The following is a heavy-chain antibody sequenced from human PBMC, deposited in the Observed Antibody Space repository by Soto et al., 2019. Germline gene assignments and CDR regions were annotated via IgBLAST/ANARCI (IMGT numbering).Heavy chain of an antibody. J-gene: IGHJ6*02. V-gene: IGHV1-46*01. CDR1: GYTFTSYY. D-gene: IGHD3-10*01. Sequence: AAVKVSCKASGYTFTSYYMHWVRQAPGQGLEWMGIINPSGGSTSYAQKFQGRVTMTRDTSTSTVYMELSSLRSEDTAVYYCARDIRGYYYGMDVWGQGTTVTFSS. CDR2: INPSGGST. CDR3: ARDIRGYYYGMDV.